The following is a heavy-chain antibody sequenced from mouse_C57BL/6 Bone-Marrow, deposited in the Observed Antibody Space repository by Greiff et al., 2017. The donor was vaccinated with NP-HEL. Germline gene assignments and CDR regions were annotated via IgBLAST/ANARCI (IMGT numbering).Heavy chain of an antibody. V-gene: IGHV5-6*01. D-gene: IGHD1-1*01. CDR2: ISSGGSYT. J-gene: IGHJ1*03. CDR1: GFTFSSYG. CDR3: ARQVLYGSKYFDV. Sequence: EVQVVESGGDLVKPGGSLKLSCAASGFTFSSYGMSWVRQTPDKRLEWVATISSGGSYTYYPDSVKGRFTISRDNAKNTLYLQMSSLKSEDTAMYYCARQVLYGSKYFDVWGTGTTVTVSS.